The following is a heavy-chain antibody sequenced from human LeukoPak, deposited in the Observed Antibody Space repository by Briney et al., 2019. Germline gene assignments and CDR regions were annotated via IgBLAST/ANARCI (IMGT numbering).Heavy chain of an antibody. CDR2: IYYSGST. V-gene: IGHV4-59*01. CDR3: ARGPRGSSGWYVPSGYFQH. Sequence: SETLSLTCTVSGGSISSYYWSWIRQPPGKGLEWIGYIYYSGSTNYNPSLKSRVTISVDTSKKQFSLKLSSVTATDAAVYYCARGPRGSSGWYVPSGYFQHWGQGTLVTVSS. J-gene: IGHJ1*01. CDR1: GGSISSYY. D-gene: IGHD6-19*01.